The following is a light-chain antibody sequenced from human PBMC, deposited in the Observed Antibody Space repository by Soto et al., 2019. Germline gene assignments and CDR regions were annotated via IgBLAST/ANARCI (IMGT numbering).Light chain of an antibody. CDR3: CSYAGNNNVV. Sequence: QSALTQPPSASGSLGQSVTISCTGTSSDVGGYRFVSWYQQHPGKAPKVMIYEVSKRPSGVPDRFSGSKSGSTASLTVSGLQAEDEADYHCCSYAGNNNVVFGGGTKLTVL. J-gene: IGLJ3*02. V-gene: IGLV2-8*01. CDR1: SSDVGGYRF. CDR2: EVS.